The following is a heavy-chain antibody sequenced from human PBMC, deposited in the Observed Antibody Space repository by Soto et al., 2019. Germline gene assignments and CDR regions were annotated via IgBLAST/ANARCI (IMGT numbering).Heavy chain of an antibody. J-gene: IGHJ6*03. CDR3: ARVKYCTNGVCYEDSYYMDV. CDR1: GFTFSDYY. V-gene: IGHV3-11*01. CDR2: ISSSGSTI. D-gene: IGHD2-8*01. Sequence: GGSLRLSCAASGFTFSDYYMSWIRQAPGKGLEWVSYISSSGSTIYYADSVKGRFTISRDNAKNSLYLQMNSLRAEDTAVYYCARVKYCTNGVCYEDSYYMDVWGKGTTVTVSS.